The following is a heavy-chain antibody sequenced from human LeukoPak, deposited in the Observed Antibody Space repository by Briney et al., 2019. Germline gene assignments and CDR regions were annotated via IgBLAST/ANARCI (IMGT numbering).Heavy chain of an antibody. V-gene: IGHV3-30*03. CDR3: ARRYFAIDV. J-gene: IGHJ6*02. CDR1: GITFSSYG. CDR2: ISYDGSNT. Sequence: GGSLRLSCAVSGITFSSYGMHWVRQAPGKGLEWVAFISYDGSNTYYGDSVKGRFTISRDNSKNTLYVQMNSLRAEDTAVYYCARRYFAIDVWGQGTTVTVSS.